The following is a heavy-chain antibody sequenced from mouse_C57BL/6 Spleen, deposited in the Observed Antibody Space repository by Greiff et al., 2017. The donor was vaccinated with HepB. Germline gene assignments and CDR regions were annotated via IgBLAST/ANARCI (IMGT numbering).Heavy chain of an antibody. CDR1: GFSFNTYA. V-gene: IGHV10-1*01. Sequence: DVMLVESGGGLVQPKGSLKLSCAASGFSFNTYAMNWVRQAPGKGLEWVARIRSKSNNYATYYADSVKDRFTISRDDSESMLYLQMNNLKTEDTAMYYCVRPSNSWFAYWGQGTLVTVSA. CDR3: VRPSNSWFAY. CDR2: IRSKSNNYAT. D-gene: IGHD2-5*01. J-gene: IGHJ3*01.